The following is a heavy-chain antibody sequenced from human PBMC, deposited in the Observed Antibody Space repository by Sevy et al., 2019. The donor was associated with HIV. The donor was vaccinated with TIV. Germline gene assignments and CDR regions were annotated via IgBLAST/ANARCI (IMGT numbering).Heavy chain of an antibody. CDR1: GFTFSSYE. Sequence: GGSLRLSCTASGFTFSSYEMNWVRQAPGKGLEWVSYISNSGSTIHYSDSVKGRFTISRDNAKNSLYLQMNSLRAEDTAVYYCARDLPPCVTTLPHFDYWGRGTLVTPSS. J-gene: IGHJ4*02. CDR2: ISNSGSTI. D-gene: IGHD1-1*01. V-gene: IGHV3-48*03. CDR3: ARDLPPCVTTLPHFDY.